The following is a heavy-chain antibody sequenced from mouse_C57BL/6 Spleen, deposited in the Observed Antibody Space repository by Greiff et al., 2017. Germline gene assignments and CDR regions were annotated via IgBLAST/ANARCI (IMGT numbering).Heavy chain of an antibody. D-gene: IGHD1-1*01. CDR3: ARTGYGSSYDY. CDR1: GYTFTSYW. J-gene: IGHJ2*01. Sequence: QVQLQQPGAELVKPGASVKLSCKASGYTFTSYWMQWVKQRPGKGLEWIGRIYPGDGDTNYNGKFKGKATLTADKSSSTAYMQLSSLTSEDSAVYFCARTGYGSSYDYWGQGTTLTVSS. CDR2: IYPGDGDT. V-gene: IGHV1-82*01.